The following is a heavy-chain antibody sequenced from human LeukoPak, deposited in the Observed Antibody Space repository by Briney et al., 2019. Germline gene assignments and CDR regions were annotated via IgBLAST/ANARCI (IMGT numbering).Heavy chain of an antibody. V-gene: IGHV3-66*01. CDR1: GFTDSNNW. CDR2: IFNGGDT. Sequence: GGSLRLSCAASGFTDSNNWMNWVRQAPGKGLEWVSLIFNGGDTQYADSAKDRFTISRDASKTTLYLQMSNLRAEDTAVYYCARDPSAVTTNTYAWGQGTLVTVSS. D-gene: IGHD4-11*01. J-gene: IGHJ5*02. CDR3: ARDPSAVTTNTYA.